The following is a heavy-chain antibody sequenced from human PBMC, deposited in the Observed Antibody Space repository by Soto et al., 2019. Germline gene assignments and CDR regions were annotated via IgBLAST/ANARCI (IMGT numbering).Heavy chain of an antibody. CDR1: GGSISSSSYY. CDR2: IYYSGST. J-gene: IGHJ4*02. CDR3: ARESVRQQLAYYFDY. Sequence: TSETLSLTCTVSGGSISSSSYYWGWIRQPPGKGLEWIGSIYYSGSTYYNPSLKSRVTINPDTSKNQFSLQLNSVTPEDTAVYYCARESVRQQLAYYFDYWGQGTLVTVSS. D-gene: IGHD6-13*01. V-gene: IGHV4-39*02.